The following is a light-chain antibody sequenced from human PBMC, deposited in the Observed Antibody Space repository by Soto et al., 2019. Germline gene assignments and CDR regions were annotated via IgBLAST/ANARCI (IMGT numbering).Light chain of an antibody. J-gene: IGLJ2*01. CDR3: SSYSTRRTVV. V-gene: IGLV2-14*01. CDR2: DVY. CDR1: SSDVGGYNY. Sequence: QSALTQPASVSGSPGQSITISCTGTSSDVGGYNYVSWFQQHPGKAPNLMIYDVYRRPSRVSYRFSGSESGNTASLTISGLLGEDEADYYCSSYSTRRTVVFGGGPQLTVL.